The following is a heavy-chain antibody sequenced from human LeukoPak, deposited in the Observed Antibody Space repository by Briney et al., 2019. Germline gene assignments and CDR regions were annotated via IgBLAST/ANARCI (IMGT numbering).Heavy chain of an antibody. Sequence: GGSLRLSCAASGFTFSSCSMNWVRQAPGKGLEWVSGISWNSGSIGYADSVKGRFTISRDNAKNSLYLQMNSLRVEDTALYYCAKWPFRHYTQGGSIDYWGQGTLVTVSS. CDR2: ISWNSGSI. CDR3: AKWPFRHYTQGGSIDY. J-gene: IGHJ4*02. V-gene: IGHV3-9*01. CDR1: GFTFSSCS. D-gene: IGHD4-11*01.